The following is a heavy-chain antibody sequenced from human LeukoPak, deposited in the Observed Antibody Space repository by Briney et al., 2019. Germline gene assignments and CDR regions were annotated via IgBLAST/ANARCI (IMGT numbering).Heavy chain of an antibody. Sequence: PGGSLRLSCAASGFTFSSYAMSWVRQAPGKGLEWVSSISSSSSYIYYADSVKGRFTISRDNAKNSLYLQMNSLRAEDTAVYYCARETAMAEDAFDIWGQGTMVTVSS. D-gene: IGHD5-18*01. CDR1: GFTFSSYA. J-gene: IGHJ3*02. V-gene: IGHV3-21*01. CDR2: ISSSSSYI. CDR3: ARETAMAEDAFDI.